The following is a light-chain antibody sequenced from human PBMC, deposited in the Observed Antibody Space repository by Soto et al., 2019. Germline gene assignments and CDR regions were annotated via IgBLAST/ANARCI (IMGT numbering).Light chain of an antibody. J-gene: IGLJ1*01. CDR3: CSYAGSSTFYV. V-gene: IGLV2-23*01. CDR1: SSDVGSYNL. Sequence: QSVLTRPASVSGSPGQSITISCTGTSSDVGSYNLVSWYQQHPGKAPKLMIYEGSKRPSGVSNRFSGSKSGNTASLTISGLHAEDEADYYCCSYAGSSTFYVFGTGTKVTV. CDR2: EGS.